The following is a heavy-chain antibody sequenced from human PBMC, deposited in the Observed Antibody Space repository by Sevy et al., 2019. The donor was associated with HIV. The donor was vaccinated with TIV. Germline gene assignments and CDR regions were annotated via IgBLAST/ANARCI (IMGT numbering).Heavy chain of an antibody. Sequence: GGSLRLSCAASGFTFSRYSMNWVRQAPGKGLEWVSSISSSSSYIYYADSVKGRFTISRDNAKNSLYLQMNSLRPEDTAVYYCARDRCTITSCHEGNWFDPWGQGTLVTVSS. CDR1: GFTFSRYS. CDR2: ISSSSSYI. J-gene: IGHJ5*02. V-gene: IGHV3-21*01. CDR3: ARDRCTITSCHEGNWFDP. D-gene: IGHD2-2*01.